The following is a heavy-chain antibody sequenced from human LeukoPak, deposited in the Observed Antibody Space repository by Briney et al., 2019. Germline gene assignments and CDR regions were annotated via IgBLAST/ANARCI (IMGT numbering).Heavy chain of an antibody. CDR1: GYTFTSYD. D-gene: IGHD1-26*01. J-gene: IGHJ4*02. V-gene: IGHV1-8*03. CDR3: ATTIVGVAHIYY. CDR2: MNPNSGNT. Sequence: ASVKVSCKASGYTFTSYDINWVRQATGQGLEWMGWMNPNSGNTGYAQKFQGRVTITRNTSISTAYMELSSLRSEDTAVYFCATTIVGVAHIYYWGQGTLVSVSS.